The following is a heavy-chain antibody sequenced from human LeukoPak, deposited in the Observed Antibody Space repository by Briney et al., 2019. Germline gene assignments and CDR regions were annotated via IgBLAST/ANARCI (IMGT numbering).Heavy chain of an antibody. V-gene: IGHV3-64*01. CDR2: ISSNGGST. Sequence: PGGSLRLSCAASGFTFSSYAMHWVRQAPGKGLEYVSAISSNGGSTYYANSVKGRFTISRDDSKNTLYLQLDSLKAEDTAVYYCATDAFLLFGEFAHWGQGTLVTVSS. J-gene: IGHJ4*02. D-gene: IGHD3-10*01. CDR3: ATDAFLLFGEFAH. CDR1: GFTFSSYA.